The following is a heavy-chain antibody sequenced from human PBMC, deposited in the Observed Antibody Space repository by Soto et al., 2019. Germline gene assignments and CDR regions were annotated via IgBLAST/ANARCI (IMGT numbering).Heavy chain of an antibody. CDR3: ARSYYDYVWGSYRGYGMDV. Sequence: QVQLVQSGAEVKKPGSSVKVSCKASGGTFSSYAIIWVRQAPGQGLEWMGGIIPIFGTANYAQKFQGRVTITADESTSTAYMELSSQRSEDTAVYYCARSYYDYVWGSYRGYGMDVWGQGTTVTVSS. CDR2: IIPIFGTA. V-gene: IGHV1-69*01. J-gene: IGHJ6*02. D-gene: IGHD3-16*02. CDR1: GGTFSSYA.